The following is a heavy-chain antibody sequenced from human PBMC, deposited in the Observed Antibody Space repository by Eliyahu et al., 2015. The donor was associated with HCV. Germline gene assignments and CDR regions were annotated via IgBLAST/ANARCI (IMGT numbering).Heavy chain of an antibody. J-gene: IGHJ6*02. CDR3: GRVSYGDYLLGTDV. D-gene: IGHD4-17*01. Sequence: QVTLKESGPALVKPTQTLTLTCSFSGFSLSTKGLRVRWXRQPPXKARXWLXRXDWDDXKXYNTSLKTRLTISKGSXKNQVVLRMTGMDPVDTATYYCGRVSYGDYLLGTDVWGQGTTVTVSS. CDR2: XDWDDXK. V-gene: IGHV2-70*04. CDR1: GFSLSTKGLR.